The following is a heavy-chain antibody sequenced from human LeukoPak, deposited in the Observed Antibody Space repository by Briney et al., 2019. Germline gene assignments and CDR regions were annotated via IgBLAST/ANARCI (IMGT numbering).Heavy chain of an antibody. V-gene: IGHV1-2*02. D-gene: IGHD7-27*01. J-gene: IGHJ4*02. CDR2: INPNSGGT. CDR3: ARQETYLGLVY. CDR1: GYTFTGYY. Sequence: GASVTVSCKASGYTFTGYYIHWVRQAPGQGLEWMGWINPNSGGTNYAQKFQGRVTMTRDTSISTAYMELSRLRSDDTAVYYCARQETYLGLVYWGQGTLVTVSS.